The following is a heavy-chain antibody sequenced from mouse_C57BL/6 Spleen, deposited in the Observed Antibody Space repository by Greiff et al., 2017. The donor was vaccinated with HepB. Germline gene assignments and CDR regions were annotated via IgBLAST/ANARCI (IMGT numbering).Heavy chain of an antibody. D-gene: IGHD1-1*01. CDR1: GFTFSDYY. CDR3: SSMTTVVGRGAMDY. J-gene: IGHJ4*01. Sequence: EVQLVESGGGLVQPGGSLQLSCAASGFTFSDYYMYWVRQTPEKRLEWVAYISNGGGSTYYPDTVKGRFTISRDNAKTTLYLQMSRLKAEDTAMYYWSSMTTVVGRGAMDYWGQGTSVTVSS. CDR2: ISNGGGST. V-gene: IGHV5-12*01.